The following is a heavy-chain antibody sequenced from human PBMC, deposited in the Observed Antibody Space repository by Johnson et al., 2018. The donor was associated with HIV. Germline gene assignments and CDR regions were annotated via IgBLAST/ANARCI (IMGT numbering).Heavy chain of an antibody. V-gene: IGHV3-33*06. D-gene: IGHD6-6*01. CDR3: AKDLSIAARPAAVDI. Sequence: QVQLVESGGGVVQPGRSLRLSCAASGFTFSSYGMHWVRQAPGKGLEWVAVIWYDGSNKYYADSVKGRFTISRDNSKNTLYLQMNSLRAEDTAVYYCAKDLSIAARPAAVDIWGQGTMVTVSS. J-gene: IGHJ3*02. CDR1: GFTFSSYG. CDR2: IWYDGSNK.